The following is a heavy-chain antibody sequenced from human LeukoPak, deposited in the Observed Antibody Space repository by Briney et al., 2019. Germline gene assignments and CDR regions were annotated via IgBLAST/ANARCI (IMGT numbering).Heavy chain of an antibody. V-gene: IGHV3-23*01. CDR2: ISGSGGST. D-gene: IGHD4-17*01. CDR1: GFTFSSYS. CDR3: AKDYGDYYYYYYYMDV. J-gene: IGHJ6*03. Sequence: GGSLRLSCAASGFTFSSYSMNWVRQAPGKGLEWVSAISGSGGSTYYADSVKGRFTISRDNSKNTLYLQMNSLRAEDTAVYYCAKDYGDYYYYYYYMDVWGKGTTVTISS.